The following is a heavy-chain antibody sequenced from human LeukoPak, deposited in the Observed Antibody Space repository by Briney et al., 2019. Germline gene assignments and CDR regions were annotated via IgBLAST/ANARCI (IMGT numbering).Heavy chain of an antibody. D-gene: IGHD3-3*01. CDR2: ISAYNGDT. V-gene: IGHV1-18*01. J-gene: IGHJ4*02. CDR3: ARVGSIFGVVFPLY. Sequence: GASVKVSCKASGYTFTNYGISWVRQAPGQGLEWMGWISAYNGDTSYAQKLQGRVTMTTDTSTSTAYMELGSLGSDDTAVYYCARVGSIFGVVFPLYWGQGTLVTVSS. CDR1: GYTFTNYG.